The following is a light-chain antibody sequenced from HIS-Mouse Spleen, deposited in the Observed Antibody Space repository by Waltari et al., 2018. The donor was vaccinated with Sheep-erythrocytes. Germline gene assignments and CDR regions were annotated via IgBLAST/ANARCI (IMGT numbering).Light chain of an antibody. V-gene: IGKV2-28*01. CDR1: QSLLHSNGYNY. CDR3: LQHNSYPWT. J-gene: IGKJ1*01. CDR2: LGS. Sequence: DIVMTQSPLSLPVTPGEPASISCRSSQSLLHSNGYNYLDWYLQKPGQSPQLLIYLGSNRASGVPDRFSGSGSGTDFTLKISRVEAEDVGVYYCLQHNSYPWTFGQGTKVEIK.